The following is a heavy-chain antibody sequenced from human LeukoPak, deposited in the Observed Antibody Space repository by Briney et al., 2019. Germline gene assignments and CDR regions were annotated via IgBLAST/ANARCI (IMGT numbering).Heavy chain of an antibody. D-gene: IGHD3-10*01. V-gene: IGHV1-8*01. Sequence: ASVKVSCKASGYTFTSYDINWVRQATGQGLEWMGWMNPNSGNTGYAQKFQGRVTMTRNTSISTAYIELSSLRSEDTAVYYCARVVTMVRGVPRDYWGQGTLVTVSS. CDR3: ARVVTMVRGVPRDY. CDR1: GYTFTSYD. J-gene: IGHJ4*02. CDR2: MNPNSGNT.